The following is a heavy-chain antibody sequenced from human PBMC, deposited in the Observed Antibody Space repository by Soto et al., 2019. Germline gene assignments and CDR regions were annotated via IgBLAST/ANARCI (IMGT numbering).Heavy chain of an antibody. CDR3: ARDSWGLAVPDYHYYAMDV. Sequence: QVQLVQSGAELKKPGASVKVSCEASGYTFTSYGVSWVRQAPGQGLEWMGWISVYSGNTNYARKLQGRVTMTRDIYTRAVYMELRSLTSDDTAVYYCARDSWGLAVPDYHYYAMDVWAQGTTVTVSS. CDR1: GYTFTSYG. J-gene: IGHJ6*02. D-gene: IGHD6-19*01. CDR2: ISVYSGNT. V-gene: IGHV1-18*04.